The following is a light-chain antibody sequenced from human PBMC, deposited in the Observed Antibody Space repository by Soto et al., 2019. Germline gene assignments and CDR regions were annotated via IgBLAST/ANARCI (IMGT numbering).Light chain of an antibody. CDR3: QQYNNWPRT. J-gene: IGKJ1*01. CDR2: GAS. CDR1: QSVSSK. V-gene: IGKV3-15*01. Sequence: EIVMTQSPATLSVSPGERATLSCRASQSVSSKLAWYQQKPGQAPRLLIYGASTRATGIPARFSGSGSGTEFTLTISGLQSEDFAVYYCQQYNNWPRTFGQGTKVDIK.